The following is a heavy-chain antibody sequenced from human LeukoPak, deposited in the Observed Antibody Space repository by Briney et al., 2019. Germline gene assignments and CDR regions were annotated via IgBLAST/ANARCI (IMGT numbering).Heavy chain of an antibody. Sequence: GGSLRLSCAASGFTVSSNYMSWVRQAPGKGLEWVSVIYSGGSTYYADSVKGRFTISRDNSKNTLYLQMNSLRAEDTAVYYCAREAYGDYGRYYYYYTGMDVWGQGTTVTVSS. CDR2: IYSGGST. D-gene: IGHD4-17*01. V-gene: IGHV3-66*01. J-gene: IGHJ6*02. CDR1: GFTVSSNY. CDR3: AREAYGDYGRYYYYYTGMDV.